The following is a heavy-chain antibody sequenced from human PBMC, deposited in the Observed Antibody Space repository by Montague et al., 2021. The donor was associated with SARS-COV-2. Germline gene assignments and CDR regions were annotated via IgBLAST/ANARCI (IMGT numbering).Heavy chain of an antibody. J-gene: IGHJ4*02. V-gene: IGHV3-11*06. CDR1: GFIFSDYY. D-gene: IGHD3-16*01. CDR2: ISSRSSYT. CDR3: ARVLGGDYPDY. Sequence: SLRLSCAASGFIFSDYYMSWIRQAPGKGLGWISYISSRSSYTKYADSVKGRFTISRDNAKNSLYMQMNSLRAEDTAVYYCARVLGGDYPDYWGQGPLVTAS.